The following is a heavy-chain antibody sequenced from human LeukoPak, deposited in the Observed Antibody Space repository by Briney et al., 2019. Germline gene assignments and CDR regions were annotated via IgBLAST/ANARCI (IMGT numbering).Heavy chain of an antibody. CDR2: VSGSGDGK. Sequence: GGSLRLSCAASGFTFSTYAMSWVRQAPGKGLEWVSAVSGSGDGKFYADSVKGRFTISRDNSKDTLYLQMNSLRAEDTAAYYCAKNWGRGYFFDCWGQGTLVTVSS. V-gene: IGHV3-23*01. CDR1: GFTFSTYA. D-gene: IGHD3-16*01. CDR3: AKNWGRGYFFDC. J-gene: IGHJ4*02.